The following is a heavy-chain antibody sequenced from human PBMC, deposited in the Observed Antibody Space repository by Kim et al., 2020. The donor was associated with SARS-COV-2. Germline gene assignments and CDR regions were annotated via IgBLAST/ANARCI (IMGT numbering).Heavy chain of an antibody. Sequence: GGSLRLSCVASGFTFDIYAMTWVRQAPGKGLEWVSVISGGGVNTFYADSVRGRFTISRDNSKNTLFLQMNSLRDEDTALYYCAKVVVMDDYNYYYYYGMDVWGQGTMVTVSS. J-gene: IGHJ6*02. CDR2: ISGGGVNT. CDR1: GFTFDIYA. D-gene: IGHD3-16*01. V-gene: IGHV3-23*01. CDR3: AKVVVMDDYNYYYYYGMDV.